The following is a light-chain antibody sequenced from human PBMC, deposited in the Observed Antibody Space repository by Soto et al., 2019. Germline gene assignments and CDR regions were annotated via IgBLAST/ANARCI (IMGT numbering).Light chain of an antibody. CDR3: QQYNNAPPYT. CDR1: QSVSSN. Sequence: EIVMTQSPATLSVSPGERATLSCWASQSVSSNLAWYQQKPGQAPRLLIYGASTRPTGIPAKFSGSGSGTEFTLTISSLQSEDFAVYYCQQYNNAPPYTFGQGTKLEIK. CDR2: GAS. V-gene: IGKV3-15*01. J-gene: IGKJ2*01.